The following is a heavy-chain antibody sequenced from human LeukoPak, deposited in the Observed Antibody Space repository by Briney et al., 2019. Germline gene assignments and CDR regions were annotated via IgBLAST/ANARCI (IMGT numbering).Heavy chain of an antibody. CDR1: GFTYNNYW. V-gene: IGHV3-74*01. J-gene: IGHJ2*01. CDR2: INPDGTVT. Sequence: GGSLRLSCAASGFTYNNYWMHWVRQAPGKGLVWVSPINPDGTVTTYADSVKGRFTISRDNAKNTLYLQMNSLRAEDTAVYYCVRGSPSGFFDLWGCGTLVTVSS. CDR3: VRGSPSGFFDL. D-gene: IGHD3-10*01.